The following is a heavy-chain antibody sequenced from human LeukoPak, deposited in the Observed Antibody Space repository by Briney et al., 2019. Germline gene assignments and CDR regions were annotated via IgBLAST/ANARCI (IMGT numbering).Heavy chain of an antibody. V-gene: IGHV3-30*02. CDR2: IRYDGSNK. J-gene: IGHJ4*02. CDR1: GFTFRNYG. D-gene: IGHD2-15*01. Sequence: PGGSLRLSCTTSGFTFRNYGMHWVRQAPGKGLDWVAFIRYDGSNKYYADSVKGRFTISRDNSKNTLYLQMNSLRAEDTAVYYCAKDLRGGQDYWGQGTLVTVSS. CDR3: AKDLRGGQDY.